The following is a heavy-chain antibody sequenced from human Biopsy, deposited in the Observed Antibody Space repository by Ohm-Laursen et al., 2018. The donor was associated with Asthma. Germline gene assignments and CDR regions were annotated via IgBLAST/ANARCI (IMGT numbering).Heavy chain of an antibody. CDR2: MYHSGSP. Sequence: GTLSLTCTVSGGSITSSSYYWGWIRQPPGKGMEWIGSMYHSGSPYYHPSLKSRATISVDTSKNRLSLKMSSVTAADTAVYFCVRHQYSSSWSTFDYWGQGALATVSS. CDR3: VRHQYSSSWSTFDY. D-gene: IGHD3-22*01. CDR1: GGSITSSSYY. J-gene: IGHJ4*02. V-gene: IGHV4-39*01.